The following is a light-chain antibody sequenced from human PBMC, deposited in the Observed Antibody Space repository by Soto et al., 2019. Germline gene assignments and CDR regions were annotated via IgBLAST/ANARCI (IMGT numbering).Light chain of an antibody. CDR3: QQYGSSPGT. Sequence: EIVLTQSPATLSLSPGDRATLSCRASQDVGGYLSWFQQKPGQAPRLLIYDASIRAPGIPARFSGGGSGTDFTLTISRLEPEDFAVYYCQQYGSSPGTFGQGTKVDIK. CDR1: QDVGGY. J-gene: IGKJ1*01. V-gene: IGKV3-20*01. CDR2: DAS.